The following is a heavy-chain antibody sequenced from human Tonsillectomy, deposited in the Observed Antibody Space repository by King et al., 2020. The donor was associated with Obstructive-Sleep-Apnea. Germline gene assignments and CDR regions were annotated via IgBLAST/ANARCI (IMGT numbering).Heavy chain of an antibody. J-gene: IGHJ5*02. D-gene: IGHD1-26*01. V-gene: IGHV3-33*01. CDR2: IWYDGSNK. CDR3: ARDRGVGATEDNWFDP. Sequence: VQLVESGGGVVQPGRSLRLSCAASGFTFSSYGMHWVRQAPGKGLEWVAVIWYDGSNKYYADSVKGRFTISRDNSKNTLYLQMNSLRAEDTAVYYCARDRGVGATEDNWFDPWAQGTLVTVSS. CDR1: GFTFSSYG.